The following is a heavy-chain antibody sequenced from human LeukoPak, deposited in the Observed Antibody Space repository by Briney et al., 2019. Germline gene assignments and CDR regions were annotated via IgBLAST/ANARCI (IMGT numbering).Heavy chain of an antibody. CDR3: ARYSSSSNYYYGMDV. V-gene: IGHV3-33*01. J-gene: IGHJ6*02. D-gene: IGHD6-6*01. CDR2: IWFDGSDK. Sequence: GGSLRLSCAASGFTFSSYGMHWVRQAPGKGLEWEAVIWFDGSDKYYADSVKGRFTISRDNSKNTLYLQMNSLRAEDTAVYYCARYSSSSNYYYGMDVWGQGTTVTVS. CDR1: GFTFSSYG.